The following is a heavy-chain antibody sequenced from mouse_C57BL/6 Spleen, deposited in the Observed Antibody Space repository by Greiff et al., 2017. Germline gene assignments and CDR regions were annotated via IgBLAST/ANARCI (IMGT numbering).Heavy chain of an antibody. CDR3: TTGGYYVGWYFDV. V-gene: IGHV14-1*01. J-gene: IGHJ1*03. Sequence: VQLKESGAELVRPGASVKLSCTASGFNIKDYYMHWVKQRPEQGLAGIGRIDPEDGDTEYAPKFQGKATMTADTSSNTAYLQLSSLTSEDTAVYYCTTGGYYVGWYFDVWGTGTTVTVSS. CDR2: IDPEDGDT. CDR1: GFNIKDYY. D-gene: IGHD2-3*01.